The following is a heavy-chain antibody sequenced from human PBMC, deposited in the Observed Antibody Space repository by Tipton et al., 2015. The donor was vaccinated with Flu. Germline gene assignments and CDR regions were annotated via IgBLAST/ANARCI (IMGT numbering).Heavy chain of an antibody. CDR1: GFIFSRYA. D-gene: IGHD3-3*01. Sequence: SLRLSCAASGFIFSRYAMSWVRQAPGKGLEWVSNIRGSAGRGAGTYYADSVKGRFSISRDNSKNTLYLQMNSLRPEDTAVYYCAKDTAPRFLEWLNAWGQGTTVIVSS. V-gene: IGHV3-23*01. J-gene: IGHJ6*02. CDR3: AKDTAPRFLEWLNA. CDR2: IRGSAGRGAGT.